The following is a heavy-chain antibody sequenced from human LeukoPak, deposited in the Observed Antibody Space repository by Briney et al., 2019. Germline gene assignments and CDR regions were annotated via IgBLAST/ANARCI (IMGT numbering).Heavy chain of an antibody. CDR2: IYYSGST. J-gene: IGHJ4*02. V-gene: IGHV4-59*08. CDR1: GGSISSYY. D-gene: IGHD4-17*01. Sequence: PSETLSLTCTVSGGSISSYYWSWIRQPPGKGLEWIGYIYYSGSTNYNPSLKSRVTISVDTSKNQFSLKLSSVTAADTAVYYCARWTPGTVTTYDYWGQGTLVTVSS. CDR3: ARWTPGTVTTYDY.